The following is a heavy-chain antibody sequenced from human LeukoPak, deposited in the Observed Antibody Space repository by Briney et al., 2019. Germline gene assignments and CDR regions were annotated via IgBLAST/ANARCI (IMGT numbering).Heavy chain of an antibody. J-gene: IGHJ6*03. CDR3: ANYIRSVHYYMDV. V-gene: IGHV4-4*09. D-gene: IGHD4-11*01. CDR2: IYTSGST. Sequence: SETLSLTCAVSAGSICNSYCSWARQPPGKGLEWIGYIYTSGSTNFNPSLRSRVAMSIDTSKNQFSLKVYSVTAADTAVYYCANYIRSVHYYMDVWGKGTTVIVSS. CDR1: AGSICNSY.